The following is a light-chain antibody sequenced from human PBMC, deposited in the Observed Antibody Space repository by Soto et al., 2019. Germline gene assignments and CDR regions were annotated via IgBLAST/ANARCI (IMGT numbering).Light chain of an antibody. CDR1: RSNIGKNF. CDR3: ATWDTDLGTGEVV. J-gene: IGLJ2*01. Sequence: QSVLTQPPSLSAAPGQKVTISCSGARSNIGKNFVSWYQHLPGTAPKLLIYDNSQRPSGIHDRFSGSKSGTSATLGITGLQTGDEADYYCATWDTDLGTGEVVFGGGTKLTVL. V-gene: IGLV1-51*01. CDR2: DNS.